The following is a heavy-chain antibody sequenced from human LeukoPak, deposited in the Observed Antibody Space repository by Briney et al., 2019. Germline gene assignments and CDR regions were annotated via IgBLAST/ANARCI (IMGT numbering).Heavy chain of an antibody. CDR2: ISSSSSYI. J-gene: IGHJ4*02. V-gene: IGHV3-21*04. CDR1: GFTFSSYS. CDR3: AREARNYVWGSYRPYYFDY. Sequence: GGSLRLSCAASGFTFSSYSMNWVRQAPGKGLEWISSISSSSSYIYYADSVKGRFTISRDNAKNSLYLQMNSLRAEDTAVYYCAREARNYVWGSYRPYYFDYWGQGTLVTVSS. D-gene: IGHD3-16*02.